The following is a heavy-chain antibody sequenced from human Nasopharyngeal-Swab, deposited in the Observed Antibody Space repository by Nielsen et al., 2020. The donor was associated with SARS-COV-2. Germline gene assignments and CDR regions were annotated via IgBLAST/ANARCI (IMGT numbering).Heavy chain of an antibody. CDR2: IKQDGSEK. J-gene: IGHJ4*02. Sequence: GESLKISCAASGFTFSSYWMSWVRQAPGKGLEWVANIKQDGSEKYYVDSVKGRFTISRDNAKNSLYLRMNSLRAEDTAVYYCARVGYGGPFDYWGQGTLVTVSS. D-gene: IGHD4-23*01. V-gene: IGHV3-7*01. CDR3: ARVGYGGPFDY. CDR1: GFTFSSYW.